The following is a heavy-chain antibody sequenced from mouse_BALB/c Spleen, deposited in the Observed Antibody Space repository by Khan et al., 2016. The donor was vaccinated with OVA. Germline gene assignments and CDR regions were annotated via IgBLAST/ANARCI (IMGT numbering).Heavy chain of an antibody. CDR3: ATSYFYGYYFDY. Sequence: EVELVESGGGLVQPGGSRKLSCAASGFTFSTYGMHWVRQAPEKGLEWVAYISGDSSTVYYADTVKGRFTISRDNPKNTLFLQMTSLMSEDTARYYCATSYFYGYYFDYWGPGTTPTVSS. D-gene: IGHD1-1*01. CDR2: ISGDSSTV. CDR1: GFTFSTYG. J-gene: IGHJ2*01. V-gene: IGHV5-17*02.